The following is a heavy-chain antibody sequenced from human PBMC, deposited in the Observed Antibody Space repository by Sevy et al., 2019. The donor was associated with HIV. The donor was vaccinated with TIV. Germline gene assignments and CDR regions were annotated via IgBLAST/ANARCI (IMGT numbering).Heavy chain of an antibody. J-gene: IGHJ4*02. V-gene: IGHV3-30*02. CDR1: GVTISGYH. CDR2: IRYDGTTT. Sequence: GESLKISCVASGVTISGYHMHWVRQAPGKGLEWVAFIRYDGTTTYYADSVKGRFTISRDNSKNTLYLQMRSLRREDTAVYYCAKDMAVVVFDYWGQGTLVTVSS. CDR3: AKDMAVVVFDY. D-gene: IGHD3-16*02.